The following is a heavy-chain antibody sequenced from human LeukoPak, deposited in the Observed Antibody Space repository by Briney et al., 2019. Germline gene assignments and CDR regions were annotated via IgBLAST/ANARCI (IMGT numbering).Heavy chain of an antibody. Sequence: SETLSLTCTVSGGSISSDTYYWSWIRQHPGKGLEWIGYIYYSGSTYYNPSLKSRVTISVDTSKNQFSLKLSSVTAADTAVYYCARAYYDILTGYPNWFDPWGQGTLVTVSS. CDR1: GGSISSDTYY. V-gene: IGHV4-30-4*08. J-gene: IGHJ5*02. CDR3: ARAYYDILTGYPNWFDP. D-gene: IGHD3-9*01. CDR2: IYYSGST.